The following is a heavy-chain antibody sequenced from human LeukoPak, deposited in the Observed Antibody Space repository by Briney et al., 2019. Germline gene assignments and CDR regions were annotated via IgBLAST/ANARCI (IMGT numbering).Heavy chain of an antibody. V-gene: IGHV3-23*01. CDR2: LSGSGGTT. Sequence: SGGSLRLSCAASGFIFSTYAMGWVRLAPGKGLEWVSSLSGSGGTTYYADSVKGRFSMSRDNSKNTLYLQMNSLRVEDTAVYYCAKGRSGYYSLFDYWGQGTLVTVSS. CDR3: AKGRSGYYSLFDY. D-gene: IGHD3-22*01. CDR1: GFIFSTYA. J-gene: IGHJ4*02.